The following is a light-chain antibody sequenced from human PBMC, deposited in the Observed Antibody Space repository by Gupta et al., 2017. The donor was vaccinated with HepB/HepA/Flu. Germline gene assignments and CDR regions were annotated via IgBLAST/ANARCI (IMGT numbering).Light chain of an antibody. CDR2: DAS. J-gene: IGKJ1*01. Sequence: EIVLTQSPATLSLSPGERATLSCRASQSVSSYLGWYQQKPGQAPRLLIYDASNSATGIPARFSGSGSGTDFTLTISSLEPEDVAVYYCQQRSNWPWTFGQGTKVEIK. CDR1: QSVSSY. V-gene: IGKV3-11*01. CDR3: QQRSNWPWT.